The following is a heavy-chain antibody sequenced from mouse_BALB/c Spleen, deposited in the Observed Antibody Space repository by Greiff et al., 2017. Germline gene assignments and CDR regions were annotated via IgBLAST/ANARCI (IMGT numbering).Heavy chain of an antibody. Sequence: QVHVKQSGAELARPGASVKLSCKASGYTFTSYWMQWVKQRPGQGLEWIGAIYPGDGDTRYTQKFKGKATLTADKSSSTAYMQLSSLASEDSAVYYCARRGSMDYWGQGTSVTVSS. CDR3: ARRGSMDY. CDR2: IYPGDGDT. V-gene: IGHV1-87*01. CDR1: GYTFTSYW. J-gene: IGHJ4*01.